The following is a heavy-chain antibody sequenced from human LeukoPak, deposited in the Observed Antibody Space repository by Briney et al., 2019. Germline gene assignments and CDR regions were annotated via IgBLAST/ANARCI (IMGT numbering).Heavy chain of an antibody. CDR1: GDIFSSYA. D-gene: IGHD5-18*01. Sequence: SVKVSCKASGDIFSSYAISWVRQAPGQGLEWMGGIIPIYDTANYAQKFQGRVTITADEATSTAYMELNSLRAEDTAVYYCAKGAPAHGYNYDLYYYYYGMDVWGQGTTVTVSS. V-gene: IGHV1-69*01. CDR2: IIPIYDTA. J-gene: IGHJ6*02. CDR3: AKGAPAHGYNYDLYYYYYGMDV.